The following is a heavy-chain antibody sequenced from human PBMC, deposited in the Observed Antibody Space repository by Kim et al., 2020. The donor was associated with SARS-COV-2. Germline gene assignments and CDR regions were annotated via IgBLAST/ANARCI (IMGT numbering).Heavy chain of an antibody. D-gene: IGHD6-13*01. J-gene: IGHJ3*02. V-gene: IGHV3-33*05. CDR2: ISYDGSNK. CDR3: ARDPSARIAAGEDNALDI. CDR1: GFTFSSYG. Sequence: GGSLRLSCAASGFTFSSYGMHWVRQAPGKGLEWVAVISYDGSNKYYADSVKGRFTISRDNSKNTLYLQMNSLRAEDTAVYYCARDPSARIAAGEDNALDIWGRGTMVTVSS.